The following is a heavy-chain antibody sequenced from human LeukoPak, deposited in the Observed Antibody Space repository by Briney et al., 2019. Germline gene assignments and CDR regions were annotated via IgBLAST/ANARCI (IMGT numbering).Heavy chain of an antibody. D-gene: IGHD5-18*01. V-gene: IGHV3-66*01. CDR1: GFTVSSNY. CDR3: ARDNKGYSYGTTNYYYYYYMDV. Sequence: PGGSLRLSCAASGFTVSSNYMSWVRQAPGKGLEWVSVIYSGGSTYYADSVKGRFTISRDNSKNTLYLQMNSLRAEDTAVYYCARDNKGYSYGTTNYYYYYYMDVWGKGTTVTISS. J-gene: IGHJ6*03. CDR2: IYSGGST.